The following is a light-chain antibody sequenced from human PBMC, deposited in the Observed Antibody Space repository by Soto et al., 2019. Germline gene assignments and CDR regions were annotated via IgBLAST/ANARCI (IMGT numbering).Light chain of an antibody. CDR1: QSVSSSY. CDR3: QQYGSSPNT. J-gene: IGKJ2*01. V-gene: IGKV3-20*01. CDR2: GAS. Sequence: EIVLTQSPGTLSLSPGERATLSCRASQSVSSSYLAWYQQKPGKAPRLLIYGASSMATGIPERFSGSGSGTDFTLTISRLEPDDFAVYYCQQYGSSPNTFGEGTKLEIK.